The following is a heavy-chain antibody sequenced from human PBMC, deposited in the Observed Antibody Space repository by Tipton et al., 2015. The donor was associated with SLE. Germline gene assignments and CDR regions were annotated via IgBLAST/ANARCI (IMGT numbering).Heavy chain of an antibody. CDR1: GFTFSSYW. CDR2: ISNHGSNS. V-gene: IGHV3-74*01. Sequence: SLRLSCAASGFTFSSYWMHWVRQAPGKGLEWVSYISISNHGSNSNYADSVRGRFTISRDNAKNSLFLQMNSLRAEDTAVYYCAREDHSTYIYWGQGTLLTVSS. CDR3: AREDHSTYIY. D-gene: IGHD4-11*01. J-gene: IGHJ4*02.